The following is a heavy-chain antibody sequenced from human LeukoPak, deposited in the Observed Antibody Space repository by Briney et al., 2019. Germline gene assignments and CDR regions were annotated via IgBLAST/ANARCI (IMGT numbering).Heavy chain of an antibody. D-gene: IGHD1-26*01. CDR3: ARDMGAPTY. Sequence: PGGSLRLSCAASRFTFSDYYMTWVRQAPGRGLEWVADIKEDGSEKNYVDSVKGRFTISRDNAKNSVYLLLNSLTPEDTAVYYCARDMGAPTYWGQGTLVTVSS. J-gene: IGHJ4*02. CDR2: IKEDGSEK. CDR1: RFTFSDYY. V-gene: IGHV3-7*01.